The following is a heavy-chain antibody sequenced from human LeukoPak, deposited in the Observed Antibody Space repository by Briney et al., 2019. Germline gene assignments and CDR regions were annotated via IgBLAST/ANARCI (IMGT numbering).Heavy chain of an antibody. CDR1: RFTFSTYW. J-gene: IGHJ4*02. CDR2: INQDGGDK. CDR3: ARDVVGDHSSSFFDY. D-gene: IGHD6-19*01. V-gene: IGHV3-7*01. Sequence: GGSLRLSCAASRFTFSTYWMSWVRHAPGEGLRWVANINQDGGDKYYVDSVKGRFTISRDNDKNSLYLQMNSLRAEDTAVYYCARDVVGDHSSSFFDYWGQGNLVTVSS.